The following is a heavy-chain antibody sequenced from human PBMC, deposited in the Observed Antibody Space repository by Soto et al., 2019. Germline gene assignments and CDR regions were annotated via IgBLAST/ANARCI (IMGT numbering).Heavy chain of an antibody. Sequence: PSETLSLTCTVSGASISGFYWSWIQKSAGKGLEWIGRIYATGTTDYNPSLKSRVMMSVDTSKKQFSLKLRSVTAADTAVYYCVRDGTKTLRDWFDPWGQGISITVYS. V-gene: IGHV4-4*07. CDR2: IYATGTT. D-gene: IGHD1-1*01. CDR1: GASISGFY. J-gene: IGHJ5*02. CDR3: VRDGTKTLRDWFDP.